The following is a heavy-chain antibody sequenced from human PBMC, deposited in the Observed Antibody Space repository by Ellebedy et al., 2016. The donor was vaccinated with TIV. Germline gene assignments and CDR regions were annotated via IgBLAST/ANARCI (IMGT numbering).Heavy chain of an antibody. J-gene: IGHJ4*02. Sequence: GESLKISCAASGFTFSSYGMHWVRQAPGKGLEWVAVISSDGSNKYYADSVEGRFTISRDNSKNTLSLQMNSLRAEDTAVYYCAKETWESSGYYIDYWGQGTLVTVSS. D-gene: IGHD3-22*01. CDR2: ISSDGSNK. V-gene: IGHV3-30*18. CDR3: AKETWESSGYYIDY. CDR1: GFTFSSYG.